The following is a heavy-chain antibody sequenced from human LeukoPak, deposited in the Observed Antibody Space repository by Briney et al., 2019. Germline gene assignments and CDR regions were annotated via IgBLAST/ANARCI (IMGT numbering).Heavy chain of an antibody. CDR2: IHYSGTT. CDR3: ARYGITIVRGGKYYFDS. Sequence: PPGTLSLTCTVSVCALSGYFWGWIRHPPRKGLERIGYIHYSGTTNYNPSLNSRVTISVDTSKNQFSLRLSSVTAADTAVYYCARYGITIVRGGKYYFDSWGQGTLVTVSS. V-gene: IGHV4-59*08. J-gene: IGHJ4*02. CDR1: VCALSGYF. D-gene: IGHD3-10*01.